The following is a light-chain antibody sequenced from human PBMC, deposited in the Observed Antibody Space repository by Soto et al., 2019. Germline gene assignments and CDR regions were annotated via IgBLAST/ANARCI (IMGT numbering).Light chain of an antibody. CDR3: QQYGRSSWT. CDR2: AAS. V-gene: IGKV3-20*01. J-gene: IGKJ1*01. Sequence: EIVLTHSPGTLSLSPGERATLSFSASQSVSSSYLAWYQQKPGQAPRLLIFAASSRATGIPDRFSGSGSGTDFTLTISRLAPEDFAVYYCQQYGRSSWTFGQGTKVDIK. CDR1: QSVSSSY.